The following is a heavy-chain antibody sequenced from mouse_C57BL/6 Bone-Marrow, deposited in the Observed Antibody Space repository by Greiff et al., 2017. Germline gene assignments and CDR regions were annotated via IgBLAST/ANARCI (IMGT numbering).Heavy chain of an antibody. CDR2: VYPYNGGT. Sequence: EVQLQESGPVLVKPGPSVKISCKASGFTFTDYYMHWVKQSHGKSLEWIGLVYPYNGGTSYNQKFKGKATLTVDTSSSTAYMELNSLTSEDSAVYYCARGADGGYYQAWFAYWGQGTLVTVSA. J-gene: IGHJ3*01. V-gene: IGHV1-36*01. CDR1: GFTFTDYY. D-gene: IGHD2-3*01. CDR3: ARGADGGYYQAWFAY.